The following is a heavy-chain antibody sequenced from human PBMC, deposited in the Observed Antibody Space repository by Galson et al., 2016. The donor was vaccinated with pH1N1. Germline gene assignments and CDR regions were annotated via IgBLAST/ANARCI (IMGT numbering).Heavy chain of an antibody. J-gene: IGHJ4*02. CDR2: IYYSGIT. D-gene: IGHD3-10*01. V-gene: IGHV4-39*01. CDR3: ARLWYGEYIDY. CDR1: ISNTNYY. Sequence: ISNTNYYWGWIRQPPGKGLQWNANIYYSGITYYDASLKSRVTISVDTSKNQFSLKLNSVIAADTAVYYCARLWYGEYIDYWGQGTRVTVSS.